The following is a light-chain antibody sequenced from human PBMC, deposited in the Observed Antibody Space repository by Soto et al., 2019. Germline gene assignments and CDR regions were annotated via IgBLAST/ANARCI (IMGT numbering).Light chain of an antibody. CDR3: GSWNDSLNGGV. CDR2: TDY. J-gene: IGLJ3*02. CDR1: RAHIGAYA. Sequence: QCLLSQPPAVSGTRGQRVTICWAGGRAHIGAYAVNGSQQLPEAAPKPLIYTDYQRPSGVSDRFSGCKSGTSASLGISGLQSEDEADYYCGSWNDSLNGGVFGGGTQLTV. V-gene: IGLV1-44*01.